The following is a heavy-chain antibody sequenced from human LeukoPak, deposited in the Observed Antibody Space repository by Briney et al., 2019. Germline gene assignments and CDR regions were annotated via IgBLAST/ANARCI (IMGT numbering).Heavy chain of an antibody. V-gene: IGHV3-15*01. CDR2: IKSKTDGGTT. CDR3: TTVKYQLGYYYYGMDV. Sequence: GGSPRLSCAASGFTFSNAWMSWVRQAPGKGLEWVGRIKSKTDGGTTDYAAPVKGRFTISRDDSKNTLYLQMNSLKTEDTAVYYCTTVKYQLGYYYYGMDVWGKGTTVTVSS. D-gene: IGHD2-2*01. J-gene: IGHJ6*04. CDR1: GFTFSNAW.